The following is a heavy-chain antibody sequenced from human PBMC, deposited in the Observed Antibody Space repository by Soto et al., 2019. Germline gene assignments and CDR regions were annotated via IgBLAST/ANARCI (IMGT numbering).Heavy chain of an antibody. Sequence: QVQLVESGGGVVQPGRSLRLSCAASGFTFSSYGMHWVRQAPGKGLEWVAVIWYDGSNKYYADSVKGRFTISRDNSKNTLYLQMNSLRAEDTAVYYCARDFFTNEGSKYYGMDVWGQGTTVTVSS. CDR3: ARDFFTNEGSKYYGMDV. CDR1: GFTFSSYG. CDR2: IWYDGSNK. V-gene: IGHV3-33*01. J-gene: IGHJ6*02. D-gene: IGHD1-1*01.